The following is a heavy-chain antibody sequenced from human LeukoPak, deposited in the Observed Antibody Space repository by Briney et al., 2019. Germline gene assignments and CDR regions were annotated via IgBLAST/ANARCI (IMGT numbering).Heavy chain of an antibody. J-gene: IGHJ5*02. CDR2: IIPIFGTA. D-gene: IGHD6-19*01. V-gene: IGHV1-69*05. Sequence: SVKVSCKASGGTFSSYAISWVRQAPGQGLEWMGGIIPIFGTANYAQKFQGRVTITTDESTSTAYMELSSLRSEDTAVYYCAREDSSGWSPRRRGFDPWGQGTLVTVSS. CDR1: GGTFSSYA. CDR3: AREDSSGWSPRRRGFDP.